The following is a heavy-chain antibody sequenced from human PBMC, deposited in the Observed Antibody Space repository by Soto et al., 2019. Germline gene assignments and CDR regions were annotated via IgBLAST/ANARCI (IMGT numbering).Heavy chain of an antibody. J-gene: IGHJ4*02. CDR1: GGSISSSSYY. V-gene: IGHV4-39*01. Sequence: QLQLQESGPGLVKPSETLSLTCTVSGGSISSSSYYWGWIRQPPGKGLEWIGSIYYSGSTYYNPSLQSRVTISVDTSKNQFSLKLSSVTAADTAVYYCARRYVREVAARHSDYWGQGTLVTVSS. CDR2: IYYSGST. CDR3: ARRYVREVAARHSDY. D-gene: IGHD6-6*01.